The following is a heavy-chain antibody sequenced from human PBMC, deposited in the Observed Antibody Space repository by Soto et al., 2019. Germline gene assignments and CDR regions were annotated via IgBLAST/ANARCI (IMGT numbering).Heavy chain of an antibody. Sequence: QVQLVESGGGVVQPGRSLRPSCEASGFTFSNYGMHWVRQAPGKGLEWVAVIWNDGSSRYYADSVKGRFTVSRDNSKNTLFLQMNNVRDEDTAVYYCAGPELVAAIAAALDYWGQGTLVTVSS. CDR2: IWNDGSSR. V-gene: IGHV3-33*03. J-gene: IGHJ4*02. CDR1: GFTFSNYG. D-gene: IGHD5-12*01. CDR3: AGPELVAAIAAALDY.